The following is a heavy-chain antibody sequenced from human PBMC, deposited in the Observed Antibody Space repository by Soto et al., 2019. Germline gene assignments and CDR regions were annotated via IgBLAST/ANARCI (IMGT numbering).Heavy chain of an antibody. CDR1: GGSISSYY. J-gene: IGHJ6*02. V-gene: IGHV4-59*01. CDR3: ARVPGYPRGTYYYYGMDV. CDR2: IYYSGST. D-gene: IGHD1-1*01. Sequence: SETLSLTCTVSGGSISSYYWSWIRQPPGKGLEWIGYIYYSGSTNYNPSLKSRVTISVDTSKNQFSLKLSSVTAADTAVYYCARVPGYPRGTYYYYGMDVWGQGTTVTVSS.